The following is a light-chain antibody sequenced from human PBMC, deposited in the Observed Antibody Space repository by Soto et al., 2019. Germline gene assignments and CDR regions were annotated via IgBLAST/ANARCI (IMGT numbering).Light chain of an antibody. V-gene: IGKV3-11*01. CDR2: LTS. CDR3: HPRQSWPRT. J-gene: IGKJ1*01. Sequence: EIVLTPSPATLSSLPVDRVTLSCRASQAVNTRLAWYQHKPGQAPRLLIYLTSNRAAGIPARFSGSVSETDFTLTISDVEPEDFAVYYCHPRQSWPRTFGQGTKVDIK. CDR1: QAVNTR.